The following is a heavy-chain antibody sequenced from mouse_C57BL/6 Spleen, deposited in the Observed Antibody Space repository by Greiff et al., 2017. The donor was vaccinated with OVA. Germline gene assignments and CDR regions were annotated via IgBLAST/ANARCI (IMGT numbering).Heavy chain of an antibody. CDR2: INPGSGST. V-gene: IGHV1-7*01. Sequence: VQLQQSGAELVKPGASVKLSCTASGYTFTSYWMHWVQQRPGQGLEWIGYINPGSGSTKYNHKFKDKATLTADNASSTVYLQLSSLRYEDTAVYYCARDSPCDWGKGTTLT. D-gene: IGHD6-1*01. CDR1: GYTFTSYW. J-gene: IGHJ2*01. CDR3: ARDSPCD.